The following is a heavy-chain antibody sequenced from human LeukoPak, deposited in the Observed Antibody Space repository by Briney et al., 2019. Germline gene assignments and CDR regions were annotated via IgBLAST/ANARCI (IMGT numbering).Heavy chain of an antibody. D-gene: IGHD6-19*01. CDR2: ISYDGSNK. CDR1: GFTFSSYG. CDR3: AKDLGWNGWANWFDP. J-gene: IGHJ5*02. V-gene: IGHV3-30*18. Sequence: GGSLRLSCAASGFTFSSYGMHWVRKAPGKGLEWVAVISYDGSNKYYADSVKGRFTISRDNSKNTLYLQMNSLRAEDTAVYYCAKDLGWNGWANWFDPWGQGTLVTVSS.